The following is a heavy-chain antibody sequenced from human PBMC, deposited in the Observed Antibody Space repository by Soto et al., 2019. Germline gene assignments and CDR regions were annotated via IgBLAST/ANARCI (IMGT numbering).Heavy chain of an antibody. CDR3: ATRVVAATRDQNWFDP. D-gene: IGHD2-15*01. Sequence: SETLSLTCAVSGYSISSGYYWGWIRQPPGKGLEWIGSIYHSGSTYYNPSLKSRVTISVDTSKNQFSLKLSSVTAAGTAVYYCATRVVAATRDQNWFDPWGQGTLVTVSS. CDR2: IYHSGST. V-gene: IGHV4-38-2*01. J-gene: IGHJ5*02. CDR1: GYSISSGYY.